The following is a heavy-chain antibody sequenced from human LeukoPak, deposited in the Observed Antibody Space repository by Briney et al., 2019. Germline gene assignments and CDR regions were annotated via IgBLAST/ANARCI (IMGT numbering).Heavy chain of an antibody. J-gene: IGHJ4*02. Sequence: GGSLRLSCAASGFTFSSYAMSWVRQAPGKGLEWVSAISGSGGSTYYADSVKGRFTISRDNSKNTLYLQMNSLRADDTAVYYCAKDGSGGSYSYYFDYWGQGTLVTVSS. V-gene: IGHV3-23*01. CDR1: GFTFSSYA. D-gene: IGHD1-26*01. CDR3: AKDGSGGSYSYYFDY. CDR2: ISGSGGST.